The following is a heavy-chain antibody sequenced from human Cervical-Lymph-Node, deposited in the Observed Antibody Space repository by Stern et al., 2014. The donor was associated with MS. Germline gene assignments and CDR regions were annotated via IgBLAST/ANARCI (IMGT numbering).Heavy chain of an antibody. CDR3: ARPAAARYFDY. CDR2: TSYDGSSH. J-gene: IGHJ4*02. Sequence: VQLVESGGGVVQPGRSLRLSCATSGFTFGSHSMRWVRQVPGKGLGWVAITSYDGSSHHYSDSVKVRFTISRANSNNTLYLQMISLRIEDTAMYYCARPAAARYFDYWGQGSQVTVSS. V-gene: IGHV3-30-3*01. CDR1: GFTFGSHS. D-gene: IGHD6-25*01.